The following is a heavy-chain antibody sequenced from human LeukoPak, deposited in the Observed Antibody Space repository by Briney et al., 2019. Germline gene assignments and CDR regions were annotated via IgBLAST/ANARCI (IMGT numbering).Heavy chain of an antibody. J-gene: IGHJ4*02. CDR3: ARRIAAAAAPYYFDY. CDR2: IYNDGST. D-gene: IGHD6-13*01. CDR1: GFTVSSNC. Sequence: GGSLRLSCVASGFTVSSNCMSWVRQAPGKGLEWVSIIYNDGSTFYADSVKGRFTISRDNAKNTLYLQMNSLRAEDTAVYYCARRIAAAAAPYYFDYWGQGTLVTVSS. V-gene: IGHV3-53*01.